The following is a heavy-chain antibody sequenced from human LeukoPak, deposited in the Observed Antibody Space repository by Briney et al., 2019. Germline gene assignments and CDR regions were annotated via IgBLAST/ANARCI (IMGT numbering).Heavy chain of an antibody. CDR2: IRQDGSEK. CDR3: ARLSAMVRGPEDIFYFEY. CDR1: GFSFSTYW. Sequence: GGSLRLSCETSGFSFSTYWMSWVRQAPGKGLEWVANIRQDGSEKYYVDSVKGRVTISRDIAKQSVFLQMNSLRAEDTAVYYCARLSAMVRGPEDIFYFEYWGLGTLVTVSS. V-gene: IGHV3-7*01. J-gene: IGHJ4*02. D-gene: IGHD3-10*01.